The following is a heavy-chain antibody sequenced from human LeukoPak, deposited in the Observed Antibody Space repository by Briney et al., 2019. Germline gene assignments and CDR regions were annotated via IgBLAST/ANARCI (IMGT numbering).Heavy chain of an antibody. Sequence: PGGSLKLSCAPSEFTFNNYTLNWVRRVPGKGLEWVSSINNSSRYISYADSVNGRFTISRDNAKNSLYLQMNSLRAEDTAVYYCARDLGIVYYYGMDVWGQGTTVIVSS. CDR2: INNSSRYI. CDR1: EFTFNNYT. CDR3: ARDLGIVYYYGMDV. D-gene: IGHD7-27*01. J-gene: IGHJ6*02. V-gene: IGHV3-21*01.